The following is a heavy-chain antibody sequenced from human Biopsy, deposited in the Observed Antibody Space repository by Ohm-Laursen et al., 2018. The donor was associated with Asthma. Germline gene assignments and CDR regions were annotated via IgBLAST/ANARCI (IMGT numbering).Heavy chain of an antibody. CDR2: ISFDGSNK. D-gene: IGHD5-12*01. Sequence: SLRLSCAASGFTFSNYGMHWVRQAPGKGLDWVAVISFDGSNKNYTDSVKGRFTISRDNSRNTLHLQMNSLRSEDTAVYYCARGYSGTDRIVYYYSSLEVWGQGTTVTVSS. V-gene: IGHV3-30*03. J-gene: IGHJ6*02. CDR3: ARGYSGTDRIVYYYSSLEV. CDR1: GFTFSNYG.